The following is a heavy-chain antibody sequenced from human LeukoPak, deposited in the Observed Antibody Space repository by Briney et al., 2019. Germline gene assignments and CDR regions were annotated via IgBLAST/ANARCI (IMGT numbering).Heavy chain of an antibody. CDR2: INGGSGNP. D-gene: IGHD5-18*01. J-gene: IGHJ4*02. Sequence: PGGSLRLSCAASGFTFNNYAMTWVRQAPGKGLEWVSVINGGSGNPYCADSVKGRFTVSRDNSKNTLYLQMNSLRDEDTAVYYCAKGQGYNYGDSIDYWGQGTLVTVSS. CDR1: GFTFNNYA. V-gene: IGHV3-23*01. CDR3: AKGQGYNYGDSIDY.